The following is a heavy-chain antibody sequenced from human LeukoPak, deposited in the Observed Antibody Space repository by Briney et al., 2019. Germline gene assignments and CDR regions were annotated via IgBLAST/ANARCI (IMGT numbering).Heavy chain of an antibody. Sequence: ASGNVSCKASGGNFSSYAISWVRPAPGQGLEWMGRIIPILGIAKYAQQIQGRATIPADKSTSTAYMELSSLRSEETAVYYCALGSAYYDGSGYYYELLALDYWGQGTLVTVSS. CDR3: ALGSAYYDGSGYYYELLALDY. V-gene: IGHV1-69*04. D-gene: IGHD3-22*01. CDR1: GGNFSSYA. CDR2: IIPILGIA. J-gene: IGHJ4*02.